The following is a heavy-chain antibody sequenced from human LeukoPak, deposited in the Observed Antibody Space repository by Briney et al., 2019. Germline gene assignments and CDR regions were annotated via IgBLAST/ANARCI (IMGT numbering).Heavy chain of an antibody. Sequence: SETLSLTCTVSGYSISSGYYWGWIRQPPGKGLEWIGSNYHSGSTYYNPSLKSRVTISVDTSKNQFSLKLSSVTAADTAVYYCARDIAAAGTVWFDPWGQGTLVTVSS. D-gene: IGHD6-13*01. CDR1: GYSISSGYY. CDR3: ARDIAAAGTVWFDP. J-gene: IGHJ5*02. CDR2: NYHSGST. V-gene: IGHV4-38-2*02.